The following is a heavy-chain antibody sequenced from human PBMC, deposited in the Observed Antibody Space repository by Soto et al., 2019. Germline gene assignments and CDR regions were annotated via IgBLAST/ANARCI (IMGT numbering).Heavy chain of an antibody. Sequence: GASVKVSCKTSGYIFTSYYIHWVRQAPGQGLEWMGIINPSGGTTTYAQKFQGRVTMTRDTSTSTVYMELSSLGSEDTAVYYCARGPATAPDAYWGLGTLVTVSS. CDR3: ARGPATAPDAY. CDR2: INPSGGTT. CDR1: GYIFTSYY. D-gene: IGHD2-2*01. J-gene: IGHJ4*02. V-gene: IGHV1-46*01.